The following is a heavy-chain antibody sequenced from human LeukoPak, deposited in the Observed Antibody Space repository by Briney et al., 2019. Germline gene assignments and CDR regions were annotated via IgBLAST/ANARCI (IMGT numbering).Heavy chain of an antibody. J-gene: IGHJ4*02. D-gene: IGHD2/OR15-2a*01. CDR3: ARGVTTFLKLDY. V-gene: IGHV6-1*01. CDR2: TYYRSKWYN. CDR1: GDSVSSNSAA. Sequence: SQTLSLTCAISGDSVSSNSAAWNWIRQSPSRGLEWLGRTYYRSKWYNDYAVSVKSRITINPDTSKNQFSLKLSSVTAADTAVYYCARGVTTFLKLDYWGQGTLVTVSS.